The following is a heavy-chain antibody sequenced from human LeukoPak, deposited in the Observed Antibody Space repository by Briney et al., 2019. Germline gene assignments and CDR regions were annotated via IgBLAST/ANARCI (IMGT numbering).Heavy chain of an antibody. CDR1: GFTFSSYA. J-gene: IGHJ4*02. V-gene: IGHV3-23*01. D-gene: IGHD2-2*01. CDR2: ISGSGGST. Sequence: PGGSLRLSCAASGFTFSSYAMSWVRQAPGKGLEWVSAISGSGGSTYYADSVKGRFTISRDNSKNTLYLQMNSLRAEDAAVYYCAKSYCSSTSCYFPDYFDYWAREPWSPSPQ. CDR3: AKSYCSSTSCYFPDYFDY.